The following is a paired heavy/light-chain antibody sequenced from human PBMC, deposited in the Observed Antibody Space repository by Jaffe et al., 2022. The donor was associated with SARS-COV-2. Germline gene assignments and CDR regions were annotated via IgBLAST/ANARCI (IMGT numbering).Light chain of an antibody. J-gene: IGLJ3*02. Sequence: QSALTQPASVSGSPGQSITISCSGTASDLGYNNYLSWYQQRPGKAPTLILFDVSDRPSGVSNRFSGSKSGNTASLTISGLQPEDEADYYCNSYTSFSTWVFGGGTRLTVL. CDR1: ASDLGYNNY. CDR2: DVS. CDR3: NSYTSFSTWV. V-gene: IGLV2-14*01.
Heavy chain of an antibody. V-gene: IGHV3-23*04. CDR1: GFTFRGYG. D-gene: IGHD6-19*01. CDR3: AKDLGGWPFYFAN. J-gene: IGHJ4*02. Sequence: EVQLVESGGGFIQPGGSLRLSCEASGFTFRGYGMIWVRQAPGKGLEWISAITGGGGVTYYADTVKGRFTISRDNSKNSLYLQLNRLTAEDTAVYYCAKDLGGWPFYFANWGRGTLVTVSS. CDR2: ITGGGGVT.